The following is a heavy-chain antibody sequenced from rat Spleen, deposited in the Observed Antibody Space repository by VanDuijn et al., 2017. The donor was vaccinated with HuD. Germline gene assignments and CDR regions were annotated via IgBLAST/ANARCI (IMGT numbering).Heavy chain of an antibody. CDR3: AMGQLGNY. CDR2: INTGSGST. CDR1: GYTFTSYD. Sequence: QVQLQQSGAELAKPGSSVKISCKASGYTFTSYDISWIKQTTGQGLEYIGYINTGSGSTYYNEKFRGKATLTMDRSSSTAFMQLSSLTPEDTAVYYCAMGQLGNYWGQGVMVTVSS. J-gene: IGHJ2*01. D-gene: IGHD1-10*01. V-gene: IGHV1-57*01.